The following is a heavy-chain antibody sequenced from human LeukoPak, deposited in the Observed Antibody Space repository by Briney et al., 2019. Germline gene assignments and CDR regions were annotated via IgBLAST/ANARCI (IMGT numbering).Heavy chain of an antibody. CDR3: ANTGDGRLQTH. D-gene: IGHD5-24*01. J-gene: IGHJ4*02. CDR2: ISASGGNT. V-gene: IGHV3-23*01. CDR1: GFTFSSYA. Sequence: GGSLRLSCAASGFTFSSYAMSWVRQAPGKGLEWVSVISASGGNTYYADSVKGRFTISRDNSKNTLYLQMNSLRAEDTAVYYCANTGDGRLQTHWGQGTRVTVSS.